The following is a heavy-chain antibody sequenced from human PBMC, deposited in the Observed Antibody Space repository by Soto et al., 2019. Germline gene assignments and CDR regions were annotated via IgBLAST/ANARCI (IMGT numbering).Heavy chain of an antibody. CDR1: GFTFSSYG. CDR3: AKDPGNGWYSTGQFDY. Sequence: QVQLVESGGGVVQPGRSLRLSCAASGFTFSSYGMHWVRQAPGKGLEWVAVISYDGSNKYYADSVKGRFTISRDNSKNTLYLQMNSLRAEDTAVYYCAKDPGNGWYSTGQFDYWGQGTLVTVSS. V-gene: IGHV3-30*18. J-gene: IGHJ4*02. CDR2: ISYDGSNK. D-gene: IGHD6-19*01.